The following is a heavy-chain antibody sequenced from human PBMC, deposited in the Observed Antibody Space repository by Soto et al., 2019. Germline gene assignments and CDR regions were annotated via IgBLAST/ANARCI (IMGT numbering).Heavy chain of an antibody. CDR1: GYSFTSYW. CDR2: IYPGDSDT. D-gene: IGHD3-10*01. CDR3: ARLGYYGSGTLSHFDY. V-gene: IGHV5-51*01. Sequence: HGESLKISCKGSGYSFTSYWIGWVRQMPGKGLEWMGIIYPGDSDTRYSPSFQGQVTISADKSISTAYLQWSSLKASDTAMYYCARLGYYGSGTLSHFDYWGQGTLVTVSS. J-gene: IGHJ4*02.